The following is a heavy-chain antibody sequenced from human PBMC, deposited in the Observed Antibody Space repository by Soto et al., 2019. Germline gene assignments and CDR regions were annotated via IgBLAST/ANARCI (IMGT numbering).Heavy chain of an antibody. D-gene: IGHD1-26*01. CDR1: GFAFATYS. CDR3: AREDGIVGATSAFGY. V-gene: IGHV3-21*01. J-gene: IGHJ4*02. CDR2: INGRSNYM. Sequence: EVQLVESGGGLVKPGESLSLTCAVSGFAFATYSMNWVRQAPENGLEWVSSINGRSNYMYYADSVKGRFTISRDNAKNSLYLQMNSLRAEDTAVYYCAREDGIVGATSAFGYWGQGTLVTVSS.